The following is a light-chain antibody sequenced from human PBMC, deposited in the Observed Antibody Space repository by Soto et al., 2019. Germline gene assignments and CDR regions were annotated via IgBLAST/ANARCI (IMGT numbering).Light chain of an antibody. J-gene: IGKJ5*01. V-gene: IGKV1-12*01. CDR2: AAS. Sequence: DIQMTQSPSSVSASVGDRVTITCRASQGITKWLAWYQKKPGRAPNLLIYAASLLQPGVPSRFSCSGSGTDFALTISILQPEDFATYYCQQAHSFPITFGQGTLLEI. CDR3: QQAHSFPIT. CDR1: QGITKW.